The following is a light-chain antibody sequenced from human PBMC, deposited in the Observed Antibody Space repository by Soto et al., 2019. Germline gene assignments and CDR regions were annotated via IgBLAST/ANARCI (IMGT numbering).Light chain of an antibody. V-gene: IGKV3-11*01. J-gene: IGKJ4*01. Sequence: EVVLTQSPATLSLSPGERATLSCRASQSVSSSLAWYQQKPGQTPRLLIYDASNRATGIPARFSGSGSGTDFTLTINSLESEDFAVYYCQQRDYWLTFGGGTKLEI. CDR1: QSVSSS. CDR2: DAS. CDR3: QQRDYWLT.